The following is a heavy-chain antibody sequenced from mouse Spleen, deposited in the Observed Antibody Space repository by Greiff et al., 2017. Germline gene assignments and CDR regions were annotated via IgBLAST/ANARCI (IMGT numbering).Heavy chain of an antibody. CDR3: ARDEDYYLFAY. Sequence: VHLVESGPGLVAPSQSLSITCTVSGFSLTSYGVHWARQPPGKGLEWLGVIWAGGSTNYNSALMSRLSISKDNSKSQVFLKMNSLQTDYTAMYYCARDEDYYLFAYWGQGTLVTVSA. CDR2: IWAGGST. CDR1: GFSLTSYG. D-gene: IGHD1-1*01. J-gene: IGHJ3*01. V-gene: IGHV2-9*02.